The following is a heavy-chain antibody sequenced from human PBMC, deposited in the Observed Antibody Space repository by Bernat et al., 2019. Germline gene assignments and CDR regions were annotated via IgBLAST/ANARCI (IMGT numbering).Heavy chain of an antibody. D-gene: IGHD2-15*01. CDR2: IWYDGNTK. CDR3: ARNRCSGNNCKPYYYYGMDA. V-gene: IGHV3-33*01. CDR1: GFIFSGYG. Sequence: QVQVVQSGGGVVQPGRSLKLSCAVSGFIFSGYGMHWVRQAPGKGLEWVAIIWYDGNTKYYADSVKGRFTVSRDNSRNTLYLKMDSLRADDTAVYYCARNRCSGNNCKPYYYYGMDAWGQGTTVTVSS. J-gene: IGHJ6*02.